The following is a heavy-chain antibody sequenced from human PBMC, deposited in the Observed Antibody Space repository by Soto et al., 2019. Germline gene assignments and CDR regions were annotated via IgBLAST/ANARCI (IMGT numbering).Heavy chain of an antibody. J-gene: IGHJ6*02. CDR2: IYPGDSDT. V-gene: IGHV5-51*01. Sequence: GESLKISCKGSGYSFTSYWIGWVRQMPGKGLEWMGIIYPGDSDTRYSPSFQGQVTISADKSISTAYLQWSSLKASDTAMYYCAREGGSWYEGNYYYYGMDVWGQGTTVTVSS. D-gene: IGHD6-13*01. CDR1: GYSFTSYW. CDR3: AREGGSWYEGNYYYYGMDV.